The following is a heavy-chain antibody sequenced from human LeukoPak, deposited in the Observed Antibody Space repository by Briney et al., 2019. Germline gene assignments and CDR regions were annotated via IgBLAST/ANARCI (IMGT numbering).Heavy chain of an antibody. D-gene: IGHD3-10*01. CDR3: ARLRRYYGSGSYYNPYYYYYGMDV. V-gene: IGHV1-46*01. CDR1: GYTLTSYY. J-gene: IGHJ6*02. Sequence: ASVKVSCKASGYTLTSYYLHWVRQAPGQGLEWMAIINPSGGSTSHAQKFQGRVTITRDTSASTAYMELSSLRSEDTAVYYCARLRRYYGSGSYYNPYYYYYGMDVWGQGTTVTVSS. CDR2: INPSGGST.